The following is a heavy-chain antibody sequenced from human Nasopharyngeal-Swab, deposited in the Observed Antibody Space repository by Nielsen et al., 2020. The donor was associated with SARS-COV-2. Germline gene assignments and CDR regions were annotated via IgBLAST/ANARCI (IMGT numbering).Heavy chain of an antibody. D-gene: IGHD2-15*01. Sequence: SVKVSCKASGGTFSSYAISGVRQAPGKGREGMGRIIPILGTANYEQKFQGRVTITADKSTSTAYMELSSLRSEDTAVYYCARAMGVCSGGSCYSLGGVAYWGQGTLVTVSS. CDR2: IIPILGTA. CDR1: GGTFSSYA. J-gene: IGHJ4*02. CDR3: ARAMGVCSGGSCYSLGGVAY. V-gene: IGHV1-69*04.